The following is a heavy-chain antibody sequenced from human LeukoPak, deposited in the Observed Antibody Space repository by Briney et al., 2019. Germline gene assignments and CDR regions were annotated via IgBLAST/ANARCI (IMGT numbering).Heavy chain of an antibody. V-gene: IGHV4-31*11. CDR1: GGSFSGYY. Sequence: SETLSLTCAVYGGSFSGYYWSWIRQHPGKGLEWIGYIYYSGSTYYNPSLKSRVTISVDTSKNQFSLKLSSVTAADTAVYYCASTHCSGGSCLFDPWGQGTLVTVSS. D-gene: IGHD2-15*01. CDR2: IYYSGST. J-gene: IGHJ5*02. CDR3: ASTHCSGGSCLFDP.